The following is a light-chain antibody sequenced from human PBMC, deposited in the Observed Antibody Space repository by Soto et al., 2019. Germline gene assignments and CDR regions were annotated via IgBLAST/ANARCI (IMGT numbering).Light chain of an antibody. CDR1: QSVTSNY. J-gene: IGKJ1*01. CDR3: QHYVTSLTT. V-gene: IGKV3-20*01. Sequence: EIVLTHSPGTLSLSPCERATLSFGASQSVTSNYLAWYQQKPGQAPRLLIFGASIRVTGIPDRFIGSGSGTDFTLTISRLEPEDFAVYYCQHYVTSLTTFGQGTKVDI. CDR2: GAS.